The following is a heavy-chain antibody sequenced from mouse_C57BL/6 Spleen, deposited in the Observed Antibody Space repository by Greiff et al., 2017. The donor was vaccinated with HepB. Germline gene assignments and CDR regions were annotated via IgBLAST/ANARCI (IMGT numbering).Heavy chain of an antibody. D-gene: IGHD3-2*02. J-gene: IGHJ3*01. V-gene: IGHV1-55*01. Sequence: QVQLKESGAELVKPGASVKMSCKASGYTFTSYWITWVKQRPGQGLEWIGDIYPGSGSTNYNEKFKSKATLTVDTSSSTAYMQLSSLTSEDSAVYYCARRAQATAWFAYWGQGTLVTVSA. CDR3: ARRAQATAWFAY. CDR1: GYTFTSYW. CDR2: IYPGSGST.